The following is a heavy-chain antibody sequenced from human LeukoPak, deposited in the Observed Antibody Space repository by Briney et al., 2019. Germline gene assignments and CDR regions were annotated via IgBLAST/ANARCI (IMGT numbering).Heavy chain of an antibody. CDR2: IIPIFGTA. V-gene: IGHV1-69*05. Sequence: ASVKVSCKASGGTFSSYAISWVRQAPGQGLEWMGRIIPIFGTANYARKFQGRVTITTDESTSTAYMELSSLRSEDTAVYYCARAADSSSWTHFDYWGQGTLVTVSS. D-gene: IGHD6-13*01. CDR1: GGTFSSYA. J-gene: IGHJ4*02. CDR3: ARAADSSSWTHFDY.